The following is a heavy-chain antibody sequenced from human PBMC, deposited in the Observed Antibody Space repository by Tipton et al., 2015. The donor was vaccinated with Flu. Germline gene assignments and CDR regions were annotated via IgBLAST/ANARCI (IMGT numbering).Heavy chain of an antibody. D-gene: IGHD4-17*01. Sequence: TLSLTCTVSGYSISIDYYWGWIRQPPGKGLEFIGSIFHRGDTYYNPSLRSRVSISIDTSKNHFSLKLKSVTAADTAVYYCARAGYGDYTDYWGQGILVTVSS. CDR2: IFHRGDT. J-gene: IGHJ4*02. CDR1: GYSISIDYY. CDR3: ARAGYGDYTDY. V-gene: IGHV4-38-2*02.